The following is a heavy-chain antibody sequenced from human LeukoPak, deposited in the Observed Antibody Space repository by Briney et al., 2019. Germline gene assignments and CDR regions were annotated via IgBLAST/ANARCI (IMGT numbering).Heavy chain of an antibody. CDR2: ISGSGDSR. J-gene: IGHJ4*02. CDR1: GFTFSNFA. D-gene: IGHD2-15*01. Sequence: GGSLRLSCAASGFTFSNFAMHWVRQAPGKGLEWVSGISGSGDSRYYADSVKGRFTISRDNSKNTLYLQMNSLRAEDTAVYYCANLAAATTSDYFDYWGQGTLVTVSS. CDR3: ANLAAATTSDYFDY. V-gene: IGHV3-23*01.